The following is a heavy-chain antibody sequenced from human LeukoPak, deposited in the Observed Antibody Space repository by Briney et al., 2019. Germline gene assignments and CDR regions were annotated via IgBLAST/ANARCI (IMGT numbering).Heavy chain of an antibody. D-gene: IGHD2-2*03. Sequence: GGSLRLSCAASGFTFSSYNMNWVRQAPGKGLEWVSSISSISTYLFYADSVKGRFTISRDNAKNSLYLQMSSLRAEDTAVYYCARDLDIVVVPASWFDPWGQGTLVTVSS. CDR1: GFTFSSYN. J-gene: IGHJ5*02. V-gene: IGHV3-21*01. CDR3: ARDLDIVVVPASWFDP. CDR2: ISSISTYL.